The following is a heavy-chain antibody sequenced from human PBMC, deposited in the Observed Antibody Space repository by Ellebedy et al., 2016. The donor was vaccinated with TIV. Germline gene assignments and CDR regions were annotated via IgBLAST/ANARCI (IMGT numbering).Heavy chain of an antibody. CDR1: GFTVSSNY. CDR3: AREGRTYYYDSSGYDI. CDR2: IYSGGST. J-gene: IGHJ4*02. V-gene: IGHV3-53*01. Sequence: GGSLRLXCAASGFTVSSNYMSWVRQAPGKGLEWVSFIYSGGSTYYADSVKGRFTISRDNSKNTLYLQMNSLRAEDTAVYYCAREGRTYYYDSSGYDIWGQGTLVTVSS. D-gene: IGHD3-22*01.